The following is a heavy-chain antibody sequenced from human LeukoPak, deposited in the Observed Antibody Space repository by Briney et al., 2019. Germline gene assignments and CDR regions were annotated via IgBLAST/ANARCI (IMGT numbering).Heavy chain of an antibody. CDR3: ARDQNCSGGSCYSGWFDP. CDR1: GGSISSYY. D-gene: IGHD2-15*01. J-gene: IGHJ5*02. Sequence: PSETLSLTCTVSGGSISSYYWSWIRQPAGKGLEWIGRIYTSGSTNYNPSLKSRVTMSVDTSKNQFSLKLSSVTAADTAVYYCARDQNCSGGSCYSGWFDPWGQGTLVTVSS. V-gene: IGHV4-4*07. CDR2: IYTSGST.